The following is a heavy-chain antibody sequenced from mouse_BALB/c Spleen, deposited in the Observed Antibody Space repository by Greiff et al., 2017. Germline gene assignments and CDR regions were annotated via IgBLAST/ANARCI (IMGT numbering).Heavy chain of an antibody. CDR2: ISSGGSYT. J-gene: IGHJ3*01. CDR1: GFTFSSYA. V-gene: IGHV5-9-4*01. Sequence: EVQGVESGGGLVKPGGSLKLSCAASGFTFSSYAMSWVRQSPEKRLEWVAEISSGGSYTYYPDTVTGRFTISRDNAKNTLYLEMSSLRSEDTAMYYCARGYGNSAWFAYWGQGTLVTVSA. CDR3: ARGYGNSAWFAY. D-gene: IGHD2-1*01.